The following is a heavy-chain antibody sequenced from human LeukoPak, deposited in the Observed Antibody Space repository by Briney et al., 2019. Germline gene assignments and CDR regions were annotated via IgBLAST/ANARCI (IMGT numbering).Heavy chain of an antibody. J-gene: IGHJ4*02. CDR2: ISGSGGNT. Sequence: GGSLRLSCAASEFTFSRNGMTWVRQAPGKGLEWVSAISGSGGNTYYADSVKGRFTISRDNSKNTLYLQMNSLRAEDTAVYYCAKDRRAGSYDYWGQGTLVTVSS. CDR3: AKDRRAGSYDY. CDR1: EFTFSRNG. D-gene: IGHD3-10*01. V-gene: IGHV3-23*01.